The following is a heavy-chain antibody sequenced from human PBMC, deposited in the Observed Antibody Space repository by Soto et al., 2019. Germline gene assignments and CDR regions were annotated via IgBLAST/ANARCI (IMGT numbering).Heavy chain of an antibody. CDR2: INHSGST. CDR3: ARSGQHFDY. CDR1: GGSFSAYY. J-gene: IGHJ4*02. V-gene: IGHV4-34*01. D-gene: IGHD3-10*01. Sequence: QVQLQQWGAGLLKPSETLSLTCDVYGGSFSAYYWSWIRQPPGKGLEWIGEINHSGSTNYNPSLKRRVPISVDTSKNQVALKLSSVPAADTALYYCARSGQHFDYWGQGTLVTVSS.